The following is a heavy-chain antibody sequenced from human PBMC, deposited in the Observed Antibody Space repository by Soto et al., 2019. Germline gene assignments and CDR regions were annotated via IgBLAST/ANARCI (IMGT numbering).Heavy chain of an antibody. V-gene: IGHV1-18*01. J-gene: IGHJ6*02. CDR1: GYTFTSYG. Sequence: QVQLVQSGAEVKKPGASVKVSCKASGYTFTSYGISWVRQAPGQGLEWMGWISAYNGNTNYAQKLQGRVTMTTDTSTSTAYMERRSLRSDDTAVYYCARMQGSFIAVAGTRYYYGMDVWGQGTTVTVSS. D-gene: IGHD6-19*01. CDR3: ARMQGSFIAVAGTRYYYGMDV. CDR2: ISAYNGNT.